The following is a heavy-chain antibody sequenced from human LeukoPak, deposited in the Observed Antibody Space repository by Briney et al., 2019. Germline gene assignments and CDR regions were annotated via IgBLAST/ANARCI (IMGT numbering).Heavy chain of an antibody. J-gene: IGHJ6*02. CDR3: ARVAQDYYYYYYGMDV. Sequence: ASVKVSCKSSGYTFTSYGISWVRQAPGQGLAWMGWISAYNGNTNYAQKLQGRVTMTTDTSTSTAYMELRSLRSDDTAVYYCARVAQDYYYYYYGMDVWGQGTTVTVSS. CDR1: GYTFTSYG. V-gene: IGHV1-18*01. CDR2: ISAYNGNT.